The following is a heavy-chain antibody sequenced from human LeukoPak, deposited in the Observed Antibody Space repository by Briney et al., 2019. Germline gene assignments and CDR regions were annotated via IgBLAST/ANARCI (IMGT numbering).Heavy chain of an antibody. V-gene: IGHV1-69*13. Sequence: GASVKVSCKASGGTFSSYAISWVRQAPGQGLEWMGGIIPIFGTANYAQKFQGRVTITADESTSTAYMELSSLRSEDTAVYYCARVTNDFWSGYYNYWGQGTLVTVSS. CDR1: GGTFSSYA. D-gene: IGHD3-3*01. J-gene: IGHJ4*02. CDR2: IIPIFGTA. CDR3: ARVTNDFWSGYYNY.